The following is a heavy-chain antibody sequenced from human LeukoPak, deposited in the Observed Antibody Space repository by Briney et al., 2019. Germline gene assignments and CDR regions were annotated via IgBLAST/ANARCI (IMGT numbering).Heavy chain of an antibody. CDR3: ASRQMTNDGQQPGNFDY. Sequence: ASVKVSCKASGYTFTGYYIHWVRQAPGQGLEWMGWINPYSGGTNYAQKFQGRVTMTRDTSISTAYMELSRLRSDDTAVYYCASRQMTNDGQQPGNFDYWGQGSLVTVSS. D-gene: IGHD6-13*01. J-gene: IGHJ4*02. CDR1: GYTFTGYY. V-gene: IGHV1-2*02. CDR2: INPYSGGT.